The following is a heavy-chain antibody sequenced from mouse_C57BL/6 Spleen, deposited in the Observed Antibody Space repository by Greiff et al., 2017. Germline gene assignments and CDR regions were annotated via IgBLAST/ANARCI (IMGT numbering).Heavy chain of an antibody. CDR3: GRHGRSYCFDY. V-gene: IGHV1-62-2*01. Sequence: VQLQQSGAELVKPGASVKLSCKASGYTFTEYTIHWVKQRAGRGLEWIGWFYPGSGSIKYNEKFKDKATLTADKSSSTDYVERSRLTSEDAAVYCGGRHGRSYCFDYWGQGTTLTVSA. CDR2: FYPGSGSI. CDR1: GYTFTEYT. J-gene: IGHJ2*01.